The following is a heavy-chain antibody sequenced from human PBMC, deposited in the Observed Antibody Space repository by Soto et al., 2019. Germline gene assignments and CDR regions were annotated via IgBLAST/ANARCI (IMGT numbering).Heavy chain of an antibody. CDR3: ARHRPSFGVAMGWSDP. CDR1: GGSISSSSYY. Sequence: SETLSLTCTVSGGSISSSSYYWGWIRQPPGKGLEWIGSIYYSGSTYYNPSLKSRVTISVDTSKNQFSLKLSSVTAADTAVYYCARHRPSFGVAMGWSDPWGQGTLVTVSS. V-gene: IGHV4-39*01. J-gene: IGHJ5*02. CDR2: IYYSGST. D-gene: IGHD3-3*01.